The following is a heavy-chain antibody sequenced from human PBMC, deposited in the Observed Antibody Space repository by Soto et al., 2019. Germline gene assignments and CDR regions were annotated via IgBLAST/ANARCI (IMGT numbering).Heavy chain of an antibody. CDR2: ISGYNGNT. V-gene: IGHV1-18*01. CDR3: ASGGITMVHPLDP. J-gene: IGHJ5*02. D-gene: IGHD3-10*01. CDR1: GYTFTNYG. Sequence: ASVKVSCKTSGYTFTNYGITWVRQAPGQGLEWMGWISGYNGNTNYAQKFQGRVTMTTDTSTSTAYMELRSLRSDDTAVYYCASGGITMVHPLDPWGQGTLVTVSS.